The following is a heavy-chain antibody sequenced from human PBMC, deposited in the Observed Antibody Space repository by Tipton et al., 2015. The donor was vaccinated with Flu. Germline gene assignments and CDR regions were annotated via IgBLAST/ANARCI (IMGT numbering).Heavy chain of an antibody. CDR3: ARVSSESDNFDY. CDR2: VYYTGTT. Sequence: LRLSCTVSGDSISGYYWSWIRQPPGKGLEWIGSVYYTGTTDNNPSLRGRITISLDTSKNLFSLRLYSVTATDTAVYYCARVSSESDNFDYWGHGTLVTVSS. V-gene: IGHV4-59*01. CDR1: GDSISGYY. J-gene: IGHJ4*01.